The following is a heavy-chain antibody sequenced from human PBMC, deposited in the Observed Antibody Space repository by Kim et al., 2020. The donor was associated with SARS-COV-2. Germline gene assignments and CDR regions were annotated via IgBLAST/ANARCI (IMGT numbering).Heavy chain of an antibody. V-gene: IGHV4-31*03. D-gene: IGHD3-10*01. CDR1: GGSISSGGYY. Sequence: SETLSLTCTVSGGSISSGGYYWSWIRQHPGKGLEWIGYIYYSGSTYYNPSLKSRVTISVDTSKNQFSLKLSSVTAADTAVYYCASSSFYGSGSYYTHIDYWGQGTLVTVSS. CDR2: IYYSGST. J-gene: IGHJ4*02. CDR3: ASSSFYGSGSYYTHIDY.